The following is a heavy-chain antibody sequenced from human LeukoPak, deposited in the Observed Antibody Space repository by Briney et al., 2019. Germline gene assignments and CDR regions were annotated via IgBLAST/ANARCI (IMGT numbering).Heavy chain of an antibody. J-gene: IGHJ3*02. CDR2: ISAGNGNT. D-gene: IGHD3-10*01. V-gene: IGHV1-3*01. Sequence: ASVKVSCKASGYTFTSYAMHWVRQAPGQRLEWMGWISAGNGNTKYSQKFQGRVTITRDTSASTAYMELSSLRSEDTAVYYCARVGPYGSGSDAFDIWGQGTMVTVSS. CDR3: ARVGPYGSGSDAFDI. CDR1: GYTFTSYA.